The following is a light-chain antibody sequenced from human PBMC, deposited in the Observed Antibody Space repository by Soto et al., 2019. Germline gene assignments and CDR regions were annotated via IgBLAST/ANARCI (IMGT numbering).Light chain of an antibody. J-gene: IGLJ2*01. CDR2: DVT. CDR3: CSYAGTYTVL. V-gene: IGLV2-11*01. Sequence: QSVLTQPRSVSGSPGQSVAISCTGTSSDVGGYNYVSWYQQHPGKAPKLMIYDVTERPSGVPDRFSGSTSGNTASLTISGLQAEDEADYYCCSYAGTYTVLFGGGTKLTVL. CDR1: SSDVGGYNY.